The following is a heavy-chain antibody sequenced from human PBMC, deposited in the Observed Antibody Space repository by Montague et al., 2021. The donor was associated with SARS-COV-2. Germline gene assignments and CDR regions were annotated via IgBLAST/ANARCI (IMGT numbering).Heavy chain of an antibody. Sequence: SETLSLTCTVSGGSISSNSYYWAWIRQSPGKGLQWIGYIFYTGSKKFNPSLKTRVSMSLDASKNHFSLRLSAVTAADTAFYYCARAQNICFIANCVNYFDLWGLGALVTVSS. CDR3: ARAQNICFIANCVNYFDL. J-gene: IGHJ4*02. CDR1: GGSISSNSYY. D-gene: IGHD2-15*01. V-gene: IGHV4-61*03. CDR2: IFYTGSK.